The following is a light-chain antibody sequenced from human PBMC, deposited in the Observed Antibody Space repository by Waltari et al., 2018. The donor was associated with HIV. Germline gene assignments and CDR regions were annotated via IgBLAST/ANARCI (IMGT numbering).Light chain of an antibody. CDR1: SNNVGNQG. J-gene: IGLJ3*02. Sequence: QAGLTQPPSVSKDLRQTATLTCTGNSNNVGNQGAAWLQQHQGHPPKLLSYRNNTLPTGISGRLLASRSGNTASLTITVLQPEDEADYYCSAWDSSLSVWVFGGGTKLTVL. CDR3: SAWDSSLSVWV. CDR2: RNN. V-gene: IGLV10-54*01.